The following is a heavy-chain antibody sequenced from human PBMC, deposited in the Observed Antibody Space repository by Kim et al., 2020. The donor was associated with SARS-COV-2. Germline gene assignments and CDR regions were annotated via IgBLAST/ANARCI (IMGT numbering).Heavy chain of an antibody. CDR3: ARREWAQGAFDI. V-gene: IGHV4-39*01. Sequence: YYDQSRKSQATISVATSKNQFSLKLSYVTAADTAGYYCARREWAQGAFDIWGQGTMVTVSS. D-gene: IGHD3-3*01. J-gene: IGHJ3*02.